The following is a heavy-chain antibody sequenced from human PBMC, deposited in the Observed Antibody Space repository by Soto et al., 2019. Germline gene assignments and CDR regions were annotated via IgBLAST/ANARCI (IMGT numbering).Heavy chain of an antibody. D-gene: IGHD2-2*02. CDR3: ARGYCSSTSCYIWDNWFDP. J-gene: IGHJ5*02. CDR2: IYYSGRT. CDR1: GGSISSYY. Sequence: SETLSLTCTVSGGSISSYYWSWIRQPPGKGLERIGYIYYSGRTNYNPSLKSRVTISVDTSKNQFSLKLSSVTAADTAVYYCARGYCSSTSCYIWDNWFDPWGQGTLVTVSS. V-gene: IGHV4-59*01.